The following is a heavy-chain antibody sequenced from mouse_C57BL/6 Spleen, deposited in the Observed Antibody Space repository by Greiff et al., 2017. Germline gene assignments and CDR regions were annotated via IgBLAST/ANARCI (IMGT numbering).Heavy chain of an antibody. CDR2: IYPGNSDT. J-gene: IGHJ3*01. Sequence: EVMLVESGTVLARPGASVKMSCKTSGYTFTSYWMHWVKQRPGQGLEWIGAIYPGNSDTSYNQKFKGKAKLTAVTAASTAYMALSSLTNEDSAVYYCTRGGHLGRGFADWGQGTLVTVSA. D-gene: IGHD4-1*01. CDR3: TRGGHLGRGFAD. CDR1: GYTFTSYW. V-gene: IGHV1-5*01.